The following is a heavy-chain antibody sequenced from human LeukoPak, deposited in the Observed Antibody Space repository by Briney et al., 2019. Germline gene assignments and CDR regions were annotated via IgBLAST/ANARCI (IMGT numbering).Heavy chain of an antibody. J-gene: IGHJ4*02. V-gene: IGHV3-33*01. CDR3: ARDYLVGAVDY. CDR1: GFTFSSYG. CDR2: IWYDGSNK. D-gene: IGHD1-26*01. Sequence: GRSLRLSCAASGFTFSSYGMHWVRQAPGKGLEWVAVIWYDGSNKYYAGSVKGRFTISRDNSKNTLYLQMNSLRAEDTAVYYCARDYLVGAVDYWGQGTLVTVSS.